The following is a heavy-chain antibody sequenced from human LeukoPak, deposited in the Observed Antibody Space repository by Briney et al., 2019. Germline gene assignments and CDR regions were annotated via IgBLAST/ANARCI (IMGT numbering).Heavy chain of an antibody. J-gene: IGHJ5*02. Sequence: ASVTVSCTASGYTFTSYDINWVRQATGQGLEWMGWMNPNSGNTGYAQKFQGRVTMTRNTSISTAYMELSSLRSEDTAVYYCARVNTDKLYNWFDPWGQGTLVTVSS. CDR3: ARVNTDKLYNWFDP. CDR2: MNPNSGNT. V-gene: IGHV1-8*01. CDR1: GYTFTSYD.